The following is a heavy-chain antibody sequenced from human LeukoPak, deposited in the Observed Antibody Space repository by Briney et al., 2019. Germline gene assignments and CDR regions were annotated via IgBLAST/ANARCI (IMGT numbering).Heavy chain of an antibody. V-gene: IGHV3-21*01. CDR2: ISSGTTYI. CDR1: GFTFSTYT. Sequence: GGSLRLSCAASGFTFSTYTMNWVRQAPGKGLEWVSSISSGTTYIYYADSLKGRFTISRDNAKNSLYLQMNSLRDEDTAVYYCARAQGGYSYGGNFDYWGQGTLVTVSS. D-gene: IGHD5-18*01. J-gene: IGHJ4*02. CDR3: ARAQGGYSYGGNFDY.